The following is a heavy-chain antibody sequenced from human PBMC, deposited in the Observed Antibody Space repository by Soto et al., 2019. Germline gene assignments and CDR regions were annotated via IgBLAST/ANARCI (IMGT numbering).Heavy chain of an antibody. CDR3: ARAPPAIAAAATEFDNWFDP. CDR1: GGSFSGYY. CDR2: INHSGST. J-gene: IGHJ5*02. V-gene: IGHV4-34*01. D-gene: IGHD6-13*01. Sequence: SETLSLTCAVYGGSFSGYYWSWIRQPPGKGLEWIGEINHSGSTNYNPSLKSRVTISVDTSKNQFSLKLSSVTAADTAVYYCARAPPAIAAAATEFDNWFDPWGQGTLVTVSS.